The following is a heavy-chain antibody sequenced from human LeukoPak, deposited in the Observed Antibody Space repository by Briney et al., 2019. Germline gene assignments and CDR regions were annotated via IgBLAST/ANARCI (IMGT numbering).Heavy chain of an antibody. CDR1: GFTFSSYW. Sequence: GGSLRLSCAASGFTFSSYWMHWVRQAPGKGLVWVSRINTDGTSTSYADSVKGRFTISRDNAKNTLYLQMNGLRAEDTAVYYCARSDRPGSGYYYYYYMDVWGKGTTVTVSS. CDR2: INTDGTST. CDR3: ARSDRPGSGYYYYYYMDV. J-gene: IGHJ6*03. D-gene: IGHD6-6*01. V-gene: IGHV3-74*01.